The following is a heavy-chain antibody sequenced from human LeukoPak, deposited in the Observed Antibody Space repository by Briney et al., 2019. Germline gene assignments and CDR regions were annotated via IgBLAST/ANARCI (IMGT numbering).Heavy chain of an antibody. CDR3: ARHDYGDYPFDY. CDR2: IYYSGST. D-gene: IGHD4-17*01. J-gene: IGHJ4*02. V-gene: IGHV4-59*01. CDR1: GGSFSGYY. Sequence: SETLSLTCAVYGGSFSGYYWSWIRQPPGKGLEWIGYIYYSGSTNYNPSLKSRVTISVDMFKNQFSLKLSSVTAADTAVYYCARHDYGDYPFDYWGQGTLVTVSS.